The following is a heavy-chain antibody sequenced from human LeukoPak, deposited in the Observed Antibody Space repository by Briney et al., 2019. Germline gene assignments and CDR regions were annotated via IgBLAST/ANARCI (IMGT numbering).Heavy chain of an antibody. J-gene: IGHJ5*02. CDR1: GYTFTSYD. Sequence: ASVKVSCKASGYTFTSYDINWVRQATGQGLEWMRWMNPNSGNTGYAQKFQGRVTMTRNTSISTAYIELSSLRSEDTAVHYCARGLVTRYDSSSWYDWFDPWGQGTLVTVSS. V-gene: IGHV1-8*01. D-gene: IGHD6-13*01. CDR2: MNPNSGNT. CDR3: ARGLVTRYDSSSWYDWFDP.